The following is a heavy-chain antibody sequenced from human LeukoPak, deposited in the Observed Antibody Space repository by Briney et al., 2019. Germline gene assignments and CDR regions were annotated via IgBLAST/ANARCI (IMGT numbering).Heavy chain of an antibody. D-gene: IGHD5-18*01. V-gene: IGHV4-39*01. CDR2: IYYSGST. Sequence: PSETLSLTCIVSGGSISRSNSYWCWIRQPPGTGLEWIGSIYYSGSTSYNPSLKGRVTISIDTSKSQFSLKLNSVTAADTAVYYCASHPYSSYYYGMDAWGQGTTVTVSS. CDR3: ASHPYSSYYYGMDA. J-gene: IGHJ6*02. CDR1: GGSISRSNSY.